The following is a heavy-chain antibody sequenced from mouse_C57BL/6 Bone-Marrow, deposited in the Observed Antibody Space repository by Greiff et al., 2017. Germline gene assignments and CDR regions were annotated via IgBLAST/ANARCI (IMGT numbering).Heavy chain of an antibody. Sequence: EVMLVESGGGLVKPGGSLKLSCAASGFTFSDYGMHWVRQAPEKGLEWVAYISSGSSTIYYADTVKGRFTISRDNAKNTLFLQMTSLRSEDTAMYYCARGRLRLFAYWGQGTLVTVSA. CDR1: GFTFSDYG. D-gene: IGHD2-4*01. V-gene: IGHV5-17*01. J-gene: IGHJ3*01. CDR3: ARGRLRLFAY. CDR2: ISSGSSTI.